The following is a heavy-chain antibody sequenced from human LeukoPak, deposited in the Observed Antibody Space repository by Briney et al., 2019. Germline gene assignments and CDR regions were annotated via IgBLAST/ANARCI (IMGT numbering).Heavy chain of an antibody. CDR1: GFTFSSYA. CDR3: ARDPSYGSGSYGSIIDY. V-gene: IGHV3-23*01. CDR2: ISVGSGST. D-gene: IGHD3-10*01. Sequence: GGSLRLSCAASGFTFSSYAMSWVRQAPGKGLEWVSVISVGSGSTYYADSVKGRFTISRDNAKNSLYLQMNSLRAEDTAVYYCARDPSYGSGSYGSIIDYWGQGTLVTVSS. J-gene: IGHJ4*02.